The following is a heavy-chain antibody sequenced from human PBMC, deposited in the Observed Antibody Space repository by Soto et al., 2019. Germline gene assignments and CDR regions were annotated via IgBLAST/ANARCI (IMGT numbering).Heavy chain of an antibody. J-gene: IGHJ6*04. CDR2: IIPIFGTA. CDR3: ARGASPPRASSIAAQSYYYGMDA. D-gene: IGHD6-6*01. V-gene: IGHV1-69*13. CDR1: GGTFSSYA. Sequence: SVKVSCKASGGTFSSYAISWVRQAPGQGLEWMGGIIPIFGTANYAQKFQGRVTITADESTSTAYMELSSLRSEDTAVYYCARGASPPRASSIAAQSYYYGMDAWGKGTTATVPS.